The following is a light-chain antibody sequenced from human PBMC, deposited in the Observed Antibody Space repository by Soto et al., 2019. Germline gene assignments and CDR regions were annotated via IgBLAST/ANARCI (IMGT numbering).Light chain of an antibody. Sequence: DIQMTQSPSYVYASVGDTVTFTCRASEDVSRWLGWYQQKPGRAPSLLIFGATSLQDGVPSRFGATESGTHFTLTINGVQPDDFATYFCQQANVFPRSFGQGTKLDFK. CDR1: EDVSRW. CDR3: QQANVFPRS. CDR2: GAT. V-gene: IGKV1D-12*01. J-gene: IGKJ2*01.